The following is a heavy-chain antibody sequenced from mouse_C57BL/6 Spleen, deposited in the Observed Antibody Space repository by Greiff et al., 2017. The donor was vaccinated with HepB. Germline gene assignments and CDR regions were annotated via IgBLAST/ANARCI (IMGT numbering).Heavy chain of an antibody. CDR3: ARHPGITTVVANAMDY. V-gene: IGHV5-6*01. CDR2: ISSGGSYT. J-gene: IGHJ4*01. D-gene: IGHD1-1*01. CDR1: GFTFSSYG. Sequence: EVMLVESGGDLVKPGGSLKLSCAASGFTFSSYGMSWVRQTPDKRLEWVATISSGGSYTYYPDSVKGRFTISRDNAKNTLYLQMSSLKSEDTAMYYCARHPGITTVVANAMDYWGQGTSVTVSS.